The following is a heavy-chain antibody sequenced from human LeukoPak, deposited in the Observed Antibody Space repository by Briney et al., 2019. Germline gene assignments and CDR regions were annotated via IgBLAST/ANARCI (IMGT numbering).Heavy chain of an antibody. J-gene: IGHJ4*02. Sequence: GRSLRLSYTASGFTFGDYAMSWFRQAPGKGLEWVGFIRSKAHGGTTEYAASVKGRFTISRDDSKSIAYLQMNSLKTEDTAVYHCASRSGRQWLPYFDYWGQGTLVTVSS. D-gene: IGHD1-26*01. CDR2: IRSKAHGGTT. CDR3: ASRSGRQWLPYFDY. V-gene: IGHV3-49*03. CDR1: GFTFGDYA.